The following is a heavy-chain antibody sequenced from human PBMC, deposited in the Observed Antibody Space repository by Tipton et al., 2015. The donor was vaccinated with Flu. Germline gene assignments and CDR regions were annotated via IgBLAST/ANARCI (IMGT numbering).Heavy chain of an antibody. D-gene: IGHD6-6*01. V-gene: IGHV4-38-2*01. J-gene: IGHJ5*02. CDR3: ARREYSNYVSEPKSWFDP. Sequence: LRLSCSVSGDPIGSPYFWGWIRQPPGKGLEWIGNVHQTGSPYYNPSLRSRVTIGVDRAKNQFSLRLTSVTAADTAVYYCARREYSNYVSEPKSWFDPWGQGTLVTVSS. CDR2: VHQTGSP. CDR1: GDPIGSPYF.